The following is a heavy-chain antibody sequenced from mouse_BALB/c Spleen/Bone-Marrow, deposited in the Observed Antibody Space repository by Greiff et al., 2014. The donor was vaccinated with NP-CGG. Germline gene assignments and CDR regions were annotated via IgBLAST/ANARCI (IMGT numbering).Heavy chain of an antibody. V-gene: IGHV1-9*01. Sequence: VKLVESGAELMEPGASVKISCKATGYTFSSYWIEWVKQRPGHGLEWIGEILPGRGSTNYNEKFKGKATFTSDTSSNTAYMQLSSLTSEDSAVYYCARWDTTAMDYWGQGTSVTVSS. CDR1: GYTFSSYW. CDR3: ARWDTTAMDY. CDR2: ILPGRGST. J-gene: IGHJ4*01. D-gene: IGHD1-1*01.